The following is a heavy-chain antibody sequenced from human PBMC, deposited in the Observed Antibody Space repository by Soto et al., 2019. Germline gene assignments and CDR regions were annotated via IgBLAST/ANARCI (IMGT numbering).Heavy chain of an antibody. CDR2: IWYDGSNK. J-gene: IGHJ6*02. D-gene: IGHD2-2*03. CDR1: GFTFSSYG. V-gene: IGHV3-33*01. Sequence: QVQLVESGGGVVQPGRSLRLSCAASGFTFSSYGMHWVRQAPGKGLEWVAVIWYDGSNKYYADSVKGRFTISRDNSKNTMYRQMNSLRAEDTAVYYCAREDGYWSSTSCQPEDYYYYGMDVWGQGTTVTVSS. CDR3: AREDGYWSSTSCQPEDYYYYGMDV.